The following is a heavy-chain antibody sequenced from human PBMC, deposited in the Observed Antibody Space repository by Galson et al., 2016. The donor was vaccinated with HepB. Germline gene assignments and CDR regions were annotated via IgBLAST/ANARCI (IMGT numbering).Heavy chain of an antibody. Sequence: SLRLSCAASGLTFTDRSMDWVRQAPGKGLEWVGRSRKKGNSYTTEYAASVKGRFTISGDDSVNSLYLQMNSLKTEDSAVYYCARDFMGSYDYWGQGTLVTVSS. CDR3: ARDFMGSYDY. D-gene: IGHD1-26*01. CDR2: SRKKGNSYTT. V-gene: IGHV3-72*01. CDR1: GLTFTDRS. J-gene: IGHJ4*02.